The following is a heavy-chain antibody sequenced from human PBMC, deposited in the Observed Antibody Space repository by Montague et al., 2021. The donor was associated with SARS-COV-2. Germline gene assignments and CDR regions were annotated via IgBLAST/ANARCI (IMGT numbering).Heavy chain of an antibody. CDR3: ARRYVTTVVTRPFDY. D-gene: IGHD4-23*01. CDR1: GFSLSTSGMC. CDR2: IDWDXDK. Sequence: PALVKPTQTLTLTCTFSGFSLSTSGMCVSWIRQPPGKALEWLTLIDWDXDKYYSTSLKTRLTISKDTSKNQVVLTMTNMDPVDTATYYCARRYVTTVVTRPFDYWGQGTLVTVSS. J-gene: IGHJ4*02. V-gene: IGHV2-70*01.